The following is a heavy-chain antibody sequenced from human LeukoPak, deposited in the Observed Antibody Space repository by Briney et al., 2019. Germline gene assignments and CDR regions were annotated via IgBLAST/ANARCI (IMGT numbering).Heavy chain of an antibody. CDR1: GGSISSYY. CDR3: ARGGPLVGAADY. CDR2: IYYSGST. Sequence: SETLSLTCTVSGGSISSYYWGWIRQPPGKGLEWIGNIYYSGSTYYNPSLKSRLTMSVDTSKNQFSLKLSSVTAADTAVYYCARGGPLVGAADYWGQGTLVTVSS. D-gene: IGHD1-26*01. V-gene: IGHV4-59*12. J-gene: IGHJ4*02.